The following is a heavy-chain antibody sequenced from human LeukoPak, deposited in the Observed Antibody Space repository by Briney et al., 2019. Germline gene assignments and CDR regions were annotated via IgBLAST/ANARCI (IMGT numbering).Heavy chain of an antibody. J-gene: IGHJ3*02. CDR3: ARDQSGGIYRYTFDI. CDR1: GGTFSSYA. Sequence: SVKVSCKASGGTFSSYAISWVRQAPGQGLEWMGRIIPILGIANYAQKLQGRVTITADKSTSTAYMELSSLRSEDTAVYYCARDQSGGIYRYTFDIWGQGTKVTVSS. D-gene: IGHD2-15*01. CDR2: IIPILGIA. V-gene: IGHV1-69*04.